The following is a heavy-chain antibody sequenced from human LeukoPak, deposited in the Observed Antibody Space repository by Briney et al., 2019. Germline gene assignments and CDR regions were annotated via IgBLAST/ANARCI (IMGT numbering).Heavy chain of an antibody. V-gene: IGHV1-2*02. CDR3: ARDRSSIAAGRVDWFDP. Sequence: ASVKVSCKASGYTFTGYYMHWVRQAPGQRLEWMGWINPNSGGTNYAQKFQGRVTMTRDTSISTAYMELSRLRSDDTAVYYCARDRSSIAAGRVDWFDPWGQGTLVTVSS. CDR1: GYTFTGYY. J-gene: IGHJ5*02. D-gene: IGHD6-13*01. CDR2: INPNSGGT.